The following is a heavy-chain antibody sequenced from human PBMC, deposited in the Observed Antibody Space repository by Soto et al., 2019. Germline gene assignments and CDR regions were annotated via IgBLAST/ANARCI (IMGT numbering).Heavy chain of an antibody. CDR1: GFTFSNYG. CDR2: ISGSSSTI. V-gene: IGHV3-48*01. J-gene: IGHJ6*02. CDR3: ARDYYGSGTERYGMDV. Sequence: GGSLRLSCEASGFTFSNYGINWVRQAPGKGLEWVSHISGSSSTIYYAESVKGRFSISRDNSKNTLYLQMNSLGAEDTAVYYCARDYYGSGTERYGMDVWGQGTTVTVSS. D-gene: IGHD3-10*01.